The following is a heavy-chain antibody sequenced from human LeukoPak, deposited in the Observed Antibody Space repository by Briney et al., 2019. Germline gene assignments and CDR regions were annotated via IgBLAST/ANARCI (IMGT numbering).Heavy chain of an antibody. CDR1: GFTFTKYG. CDR2: IWYDGSNK. V-gene: IGHV3-33*01. J-gene: IGHJ6*02. D-gene: IGHD2-2*01. CDR3: ARGAVVPAALEGPYYYYGMDV. Sequence: PGGSLRLSCAASGFTFTKYGMPWVRQAPGKGLEWVAVIWYDGSNKYYRDSVKGRFTISRDNSKNTLYLQMNSLRAEDTAVYYCARGAVVPAALEGPYYYYGMDVWGQGTTVTVSS.